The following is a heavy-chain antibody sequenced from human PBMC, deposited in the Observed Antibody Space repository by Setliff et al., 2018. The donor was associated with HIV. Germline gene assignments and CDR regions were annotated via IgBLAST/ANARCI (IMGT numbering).Heavy chain of an antibody. CDR1: GGSFSGYY. CDR2: INHSGST. V-gene: IGHV4-34*01. CDR3: ARVDGYDFWSGYYTPHAFDI. J-gene: IGHJ3*02. D-gene: IGHD3-3*01. Sequence: TLSLTCAAYGGSFSGYYWSWIRQPPGKGLEWIGEINHSGSTNYNPSLKSRVTISVDTSKNQFSLKLSSVTAADTAVYYCARVDGYDFWSGYYTPHAFDIWGQGTMVTVSS.